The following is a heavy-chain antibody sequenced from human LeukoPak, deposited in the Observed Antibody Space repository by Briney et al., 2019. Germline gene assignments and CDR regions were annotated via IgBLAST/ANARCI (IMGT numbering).Heavy chain of an antibody. CDR2: ISSSGSTI. CDR3: ARGLYSYGDAFDI. J-gene: IGHJ3*02. D-gene: IGHD5-18*01. V-gene: IGHV3-48*03. Sequence: GGSLRLSCAASGFTFSSYEMNWVRQAPGKGLEWVSYISSSGSTIYYADSVKGRFTISRDNAKNSLYLQMNSLRAEDTAVYYCARGLYSYGDAFDIWGQGTMVTVSS. CDR1: GFTFSSYE.